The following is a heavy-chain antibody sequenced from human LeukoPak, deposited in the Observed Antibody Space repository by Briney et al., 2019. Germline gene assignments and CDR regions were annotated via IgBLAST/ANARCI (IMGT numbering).Heavy chain of an antibody. D-gene: IGHD3-10*01. Sequence: GGSLRLSCAASGFTFSSYAMSWVRQAPGKGLEWVSAISGSSGNIFYADSVKGRFTISRDNSKDTLYLQMDSLRADDTAIYYCAKDRFGSGRPNWFEPWGQGTLVTVSS. V-gene: IGHV3-23*01. CDR2: ISGSSGNI. CDR1: GFTFSSYA. CDR3: AKDRFGSGRPNWFEP. J-gene: IGHJ5*02.